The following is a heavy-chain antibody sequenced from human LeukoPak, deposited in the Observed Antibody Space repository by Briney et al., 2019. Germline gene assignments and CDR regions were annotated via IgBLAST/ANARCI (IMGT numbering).Heavy chain of an antibody. J-gene: IGHJ3*02. V-gene: IGHV1-18*01. CDR2: ISAYNGNT. Sequence: ASVKVSCKASGYTFTSYGISWVRQAPGQGLEWMGWISAYNGNTNYAQKLQGRVTMTTDTSTSTAYMELRSLRSDDTAVYYCAKTYYYGSSGLNAFDIWGQGTMVTVSS. CDR3: AKTYYYGSSGLNAFDI. D-gene: IGHD3-22*01. CDR1: GYTFTSYG.